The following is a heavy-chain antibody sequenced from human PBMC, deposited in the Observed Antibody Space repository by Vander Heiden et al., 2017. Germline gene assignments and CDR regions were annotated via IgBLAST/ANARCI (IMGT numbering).Heavy chain of an antibody. CDR3: ARDLSYYDSSGYYS. Sequence: QVQLVESGGGVVQPGRSLRLPCAASGFNFGSHARHWVRQAAGKGLEWVAVISYDGSNKYYADSVKGRFTISRDNSKNTLYLQMNSLRAEDTAVYYCARDLSYYDSSGYYSWGQGTLVTVSS. V-gene: IGHV3-30*04. CDR1: GFNFGSHA. D-gene: IGHD3-22*01. J-gene: IGHJ4*02. CDR2: ISYDGSNK.